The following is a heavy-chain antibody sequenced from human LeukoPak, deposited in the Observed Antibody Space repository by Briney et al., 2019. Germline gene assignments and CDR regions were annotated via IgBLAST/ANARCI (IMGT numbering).Heavy chain of an antibody. CDR1: GGTFSSYA. V-gene: IGHV1-69*06. CDR3: ARDGDGPNYYYYYYMDV. D-gene: IGHD7-27*01. J-gene: IGHJ6*03. CDR2: IIPIFGTA. Sequence: SVKVSFKASGGTFSSYAISWVRQAPGQGLEWMGGIIPIFGTANYAQKFQGRVTITADKSTSTAYMELSSLRSEDTAVYYCARDGDGPNYYYYYYMDVWGKGTTVTVSS.